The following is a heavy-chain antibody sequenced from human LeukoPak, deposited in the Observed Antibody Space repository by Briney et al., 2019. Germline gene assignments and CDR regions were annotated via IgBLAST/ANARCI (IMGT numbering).Heavy chain of an antibody. CDR2: IYYSGST. D-gene: IGHD6-13*01. Sequence: SETLSLTCTVSGGSISSYYWSWIRQPPGKGLEWIGSIYYSGSTYYNPSLKSRVTISVDTSKNQFSLKLSSVTAADTAVYYCARYTTGYSSSWFDAFDIWGQGTMVTVSS. V-gene: IGHV4-59*12. CDR3: ARYTTGYSSSWFDAFDI. CDR1: GGSISSYY. J-gene: IGHJ3*02.